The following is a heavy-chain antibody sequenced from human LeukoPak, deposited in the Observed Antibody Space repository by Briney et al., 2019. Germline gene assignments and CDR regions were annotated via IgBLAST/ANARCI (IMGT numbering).Heavy chain of an antibody. Sequence: PGGSLRLSCAASGFTFSSYSMNWVRQAPGKGLEWVSSISSSSSYIYYADSVKGRFTISRDNAKNSLYLQMNSLRAEDTAVYYCARKYYPFVGPGPYDYWGQGTLVTVSS. CDR2: ISSSSSYI. V-gene: IGHV3-21*01. D-gene: IGHD3-10*01. CDR3: ARKYYPFVGPGPYDY. CDR1: GFTFSSYS. J-gene: IGHJ4*02.